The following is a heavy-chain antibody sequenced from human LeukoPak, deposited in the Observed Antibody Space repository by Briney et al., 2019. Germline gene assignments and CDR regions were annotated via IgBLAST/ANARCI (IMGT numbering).Heavy chain of an antibody. J-gene: IGHJ3*02. D-gene: IGHD5-24*01. CDR3: AKDVSFRRGHNFDASDI. Sequence: GGSLRLSCTASGFKFADAPMHWVRQPPGKGLEWIALITWDSNDSYYADSVKGRFTISRDDSGNTLYLQMNSLRSDDTALYYCAKDVSFRRGHNFDASDIWGLGTMVTVSS. CDR1: GFKFADAP. CDR2: ITWDSNDS. V-gene: IGHV3-43*01.